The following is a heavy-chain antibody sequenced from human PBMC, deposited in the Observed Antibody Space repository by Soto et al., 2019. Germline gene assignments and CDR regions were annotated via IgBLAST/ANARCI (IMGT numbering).Heavy chain of an antibody. CDR1: GGSFSGYY. CDR2: INHSGST. D-gene: IGHD2-21*01. Sequence: SETLSLSCAVYGGSFSGYYWSWIRQPPGKGLEWIGEINHSGSTNYNPSLKSRVTISVDTSKNQFSLKLSSVTAADTAVYYCARTGTGVVVIAIAPNTGVFDYWGQGTLVTVS. CDR3: ARTGTGVVVIAIAPNTGVFDY. V-gene: IGHV4-34*01. J-gene: IGHJ4*02.